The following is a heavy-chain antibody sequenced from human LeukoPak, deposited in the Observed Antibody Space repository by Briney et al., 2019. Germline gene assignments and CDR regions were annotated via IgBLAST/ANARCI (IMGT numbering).Heavy chain of an antibody. CDR3: ARDGGGSYYSYYYYYMDV. Sequence: PSETLSLTCAVYGGSFSGYYWSWIRQPPGKGLEWIGEINHSGSTNYNPSLKSRVTISVDTSKNQFSLKLSSVTAADTAVYYCARDGGGSYYSYYYYYMDVWGKGTTVTVSS. V-gene: IGHV4-34*01. D-gene: IGHD1-26*01. CDR1: GGSFSGYY. J-gene: IGHJ6*03. CDR2: INHSGST.